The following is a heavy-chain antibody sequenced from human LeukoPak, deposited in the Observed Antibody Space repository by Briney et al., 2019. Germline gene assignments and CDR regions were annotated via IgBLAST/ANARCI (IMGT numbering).Heavy chain of an antibody. D-gene: IGHD3-16*01. Sequence: SETLSLTCTVSGGSISSYYWSWIRQPAGKGLEWIGRIYTSGSTNYNPSLKSRATMSVDMSKNQFSPKLSSVTAADTAVYYCARDQVLGSDYFDYWGQGTLVTVSS. V-gene: IGHV4-4*07. CDR2: IYTSGST. CDR3: ARDQVLGSDYFDY. CDR1: GGSISSYY. J-gene: IGHJ4*02.